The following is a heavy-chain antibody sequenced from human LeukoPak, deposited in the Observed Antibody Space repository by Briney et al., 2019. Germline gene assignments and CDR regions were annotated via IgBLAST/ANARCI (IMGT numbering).Heavy chain of an antibody. V-gene: IGHV3-33*01. CDR2: IWYDGSNK. CDR3: ARVLVVSGWTNIDY. CDR1: GFTFSSYG. J-gene: IGHJ4*02. Sequence: PGRSLRLSCAASGFTFSSYGMHWVRQAPGKALEWVSFIWYDGSNKYYADSVKGRFTISRDNPKNTLYLQMNSLRAEDTAVYYCARVLVVSGWTNIDYWGQGTLVTVSS. D-gene: IGHD6-19*01.